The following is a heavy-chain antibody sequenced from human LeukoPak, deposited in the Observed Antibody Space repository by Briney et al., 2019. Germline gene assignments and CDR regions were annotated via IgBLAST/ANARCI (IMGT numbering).Heavy chain of an antibody. Sequence: TSETLSLTCTVSGYSISSGYYWGWIRQPPGKGLEWIGSIYHSGSTNYNPSLKSRVTISVDTSKNQFSLKLSSVTAADTAVYYCARGFPTVWFNRTPQWGNWFDPWGQGTLVTVSS. D-gene: IGHD4-11*01. CDR2: IYHSGST. CDR3: ARGFPTVWFNRTPQWGNWFDP. CDR1: GYSISSGYY. J-gene: IGHJ5*02. V-gene: IGHV4-38-2*02.